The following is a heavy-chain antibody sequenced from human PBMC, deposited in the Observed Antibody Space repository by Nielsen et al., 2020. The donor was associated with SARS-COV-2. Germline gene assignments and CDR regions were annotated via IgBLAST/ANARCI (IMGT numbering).Heavy chain of an antibody. CDR2: IWYDGSNK. CDR3: AKGAMVIVGDY. J-gene: IGHJ4*02. CDR1: GFTFSSYG. D-gene: IGHD5-18*01. Sequence: GGSLRLSCAASGFTFSSYGMHWVRQAPGKGLEWVAVIWYDGSNKYYADSVKGRFTISRDNSKNTLYLQMNSLRAEDTAVYYCAKGAMVIVGDYWGQGTLVTVSS. V-gene: IGHV3-33*06.